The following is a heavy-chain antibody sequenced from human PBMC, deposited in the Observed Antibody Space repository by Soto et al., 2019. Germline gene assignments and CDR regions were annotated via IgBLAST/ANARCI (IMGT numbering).Heavy chain of an antibody. J-gene: IGHJ4*02. Sequence: AETLSLTCTVSGGSISGHSWIWIRQPAGKGLEWIGHIYPSGSTSYNPSLRSRVTMSLDTSSNQIFLNLTSVTAADTAVFYCVRGRSYSVYDFWGPGTLVTVSS. CDR2: IYPSGST. V-gene: IGHV4-4*07. CDR1: GGSISGHS. CDR3: VRGRSYSVYDF. D-gene: IGHD5-12*01.